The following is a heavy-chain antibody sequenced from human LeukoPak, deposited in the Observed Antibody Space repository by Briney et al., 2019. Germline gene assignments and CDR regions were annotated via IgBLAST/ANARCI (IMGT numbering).Heavy chain of an antibody. V-gene: IGHV3-21*01. J-gene: IGHJ6*02. D-gene: IGHD3-9*01. CDR3: ARGVFWQQEHYGMDV. CDR1: GFTFSSYS. CDR2: ISSSSSYI. Sequence: GGSLRLSCAASGFTFSSYSMNWVRQAPGEGLEWVSSISSSSSYIYYADSVKGRFTISRDDAKNSLYLQMNSLRAEDTAVYYCARGVFWQQEHYGMDVWGQGTTVTVSS.